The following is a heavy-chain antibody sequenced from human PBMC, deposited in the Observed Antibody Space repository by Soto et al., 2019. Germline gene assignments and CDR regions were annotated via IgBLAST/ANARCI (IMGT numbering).Heavy chain of an antibody. V-gene: IGHV3-30*18. CDR3: AKSAGYYYDSSGYYFDY. CDR2: ISYDGSNK. D-gene: IGHD3-22*01. CDR1: GFTFSSYG. J-gene: IGHJ4*02. Sequence: LRLSCAASGFTFSSYGMHWVRQAPGKGLEWVAVISYDGSNKYYADSVKGRFTISRDNSKNTLYLQMNSLRAEDTAVYYCAKSAGYYYDSSGYYFDYWGQGALVTVS.